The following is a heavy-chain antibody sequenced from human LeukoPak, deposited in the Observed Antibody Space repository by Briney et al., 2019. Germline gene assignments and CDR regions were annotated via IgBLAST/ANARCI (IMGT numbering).Heavy chain of an antibody. V-gene: IGHV3-48*02. Sequence: PGGSLRLSCAASGFTFRSYNTAWVRHAPGKGLEWLSYITTSNTINYADSVKGRFTMSRDNAKNSLYLQMNSLRDEDTAVYYCARSANPGVHEFDPWGQGTLVTVSS. D-gene: IGHD6-6*01. CDR2: ITTSNTI. CDR1: GFTFRSYN. CDR3: ARSANPGVHEFDP. J-gene: IGHJ5*02.